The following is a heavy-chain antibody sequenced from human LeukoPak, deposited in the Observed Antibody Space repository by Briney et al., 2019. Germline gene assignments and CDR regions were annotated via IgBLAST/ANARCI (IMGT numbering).Heavy chain of an antibody. J-gene: IGHJ5*02. CDR3: ARGLCSGGSCLGWFDP. CDR1: GGSISSGGYY. V-gene: IGHV4-31*03. CDR2: IYYSGST. Sequence: SGTLSLTCTVSGGSISSGGYYWSWIRQHPGKGLEWIGYIYYSGSTYYNPSLKSRVTISVDTSKNQFSLKLSSVTAADTAVYYCARGLCSGGSCLGWFDPWGQGTLVTVSS. D-gene: IGHD2-15*01.